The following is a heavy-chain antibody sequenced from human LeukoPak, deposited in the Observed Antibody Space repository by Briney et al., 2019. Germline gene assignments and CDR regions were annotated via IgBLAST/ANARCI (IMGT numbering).Heavy chain of an antibody. CDR2: IYYSGST. J-gene: IGHJ5*02. CDR1: GGSISSGGYS. D-gene: IGHD3-22*01. Sequence: SETLSLTCTVSGGSISSGGYSWSWIRQHPGKGLEWIGYIYYSGSTYYNPSLKSRVTMSADTSKNQLSLKLSSVTAADTAVYYCARPYYYDSRIDPWGQGILVTVSS. CDR3: ARPYYYDSRIDP. V-gene: IGHV4-30-4*08.